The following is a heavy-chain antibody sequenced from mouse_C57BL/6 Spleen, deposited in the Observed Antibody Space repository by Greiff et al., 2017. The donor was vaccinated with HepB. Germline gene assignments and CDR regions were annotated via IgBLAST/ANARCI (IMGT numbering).Heavy chain of an antibody. CDR1: GFTFSSYA. CDR3: ASRYYGYFDV. J-gene: IGHJ1*03. Sequence: EVQLVESGGGLVKPGGSLKLSCGASGFTFSSYAMSWVRQTPEKRLEWVATISDGGSYTYYPDNVKGRFTISRDNAKNNLYLQMSHLKSEDTAMYYCASRYYGYFDVWGTGTTVTVSS. CDR2: ISDGGSYT. V-gene: IGHV5-4*01.